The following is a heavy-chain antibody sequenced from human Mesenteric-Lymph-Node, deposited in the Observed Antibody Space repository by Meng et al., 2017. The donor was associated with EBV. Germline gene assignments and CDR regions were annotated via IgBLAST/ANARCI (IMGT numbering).Heavy chain of an antibody. CDR1: GGSFSAYY. J-gene: IGHJ4*01. D-gene: IGHD4-11*01. Sequence: VHLQQWGAGLLKPSETLSLNCAVYGGSFSAYYWTWIRQPPGKGLEWIGEINHSGSTIYNPSLKSRVTMSVDTSKSQFSLKLSSVTAADTAVYFCARQRSDSRLFDYWGQGTLVTASS. CDR2: INHSGST. V-gene: IGHV4-34*01. CDR3: ARQRSDSRLFDY.